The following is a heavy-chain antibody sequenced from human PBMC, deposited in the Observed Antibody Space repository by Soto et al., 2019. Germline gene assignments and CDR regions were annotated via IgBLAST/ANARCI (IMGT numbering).Heavy chain of an antibody. Sequence: ASETRSLTCTVSGGSVNSGSYYWSWIRQPPGKGLAWIGYIYYSGSTNYNPSLKSRVTISVDTSKNQFSLKLSPVTAADTALYYCARDRLEWLDKLANYSYGMDVWGQGTTVTVSS. D-gene: IGHD3-3*01. CDR1: GGSVNSGSYY. J-gene: IGHJ6*02. CDR3: ARDRLEWLDKLANYSYGMDV. V-gene: IGHV4-61*01. CDR2: IYYSGST.